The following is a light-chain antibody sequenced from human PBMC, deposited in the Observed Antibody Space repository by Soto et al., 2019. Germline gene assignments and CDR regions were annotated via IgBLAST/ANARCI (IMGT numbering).Light chain of an antibody. CDR3: QQRSNWPPEIT. J-gene: IGKJ5*01. V-gene: IGKV3-11*01. CDR2: DAS. CDR1: QSVSSY. Sequence: EVVMTQSPATGSVCPWGRGRRGFRASQSVSSYLAWYQQKPGQAPRLLTYDASNRATGIPARFSGSGSGTDFTLTISSLEPEDLAVYYCQQRSNWPPEITFGQGTRLEIK.